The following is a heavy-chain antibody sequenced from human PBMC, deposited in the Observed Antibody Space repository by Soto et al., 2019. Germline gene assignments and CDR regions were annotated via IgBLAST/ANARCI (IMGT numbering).Heavy chain of an antibody. CDR3: ARDGPTRYCSGGSCYSRY. Sequence: GGSLRLSCAASGFTFSSYSMNWVRQAPGKGLEWVSYISSSSSTIYYADSVKGRFTISRDNAKNSLYLQMNSLRAEDTAVYYCARDGPTRYCSGGSCYSRYWGQGTLVTVSS. D-gene: IGHD2-15*01. CDR2: ISSSSSTI. J-gene: IGHJ4*02. V-gene: IGHV3-48*01. CDR1: GFTFSSYS.